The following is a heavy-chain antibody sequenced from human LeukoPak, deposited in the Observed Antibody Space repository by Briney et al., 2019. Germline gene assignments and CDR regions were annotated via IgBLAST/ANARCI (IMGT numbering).Heavy chain of an antibody. CDR2: ISSSNTYI. D-gene: IGHD2-8*01. CDR1: GFTFSTYT. J-gene: IGHJ4*02. V-gene: IGHV3-21*01. Sequence: GGPLRLSCAASGFTFSTYTMNWVRQAPGKGLEWVSSISSSNTYIYYADSVKGRFTISRDNAKNSLYLQMNSLRDEDSAAYYCARVYLERLTAGYFDPWGQGTWVTVPP. CDR3: ARVYLERLTAGYFDP.